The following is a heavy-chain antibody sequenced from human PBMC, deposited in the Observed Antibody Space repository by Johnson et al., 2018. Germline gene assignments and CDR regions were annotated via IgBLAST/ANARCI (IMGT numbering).Heavy chain of an antibody. J-gene: IGHJ3*02. Sequence: EVQLVETGGGVVQPGRSLRLSCAASEFIFNDYAMHWVRQTPGKGLEWVSGISWDSDYLDYADSLKGRFIISRYNAKNSLYLQMNSLGPGDTAFYYCARQRSWSYYDSAGYYQAFDIWGQGTMVTVSS. CDR3: ARQRSWSYYDSAGYYQAFDI. V-gene: IGHV3-9*01. D-gene: IGHD3-22*01. CDR1: EFIFNDYA. CDR2: ISWDSDYL.